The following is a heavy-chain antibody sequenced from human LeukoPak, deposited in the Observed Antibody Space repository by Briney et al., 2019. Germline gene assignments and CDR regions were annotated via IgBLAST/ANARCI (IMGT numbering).Heavy chain of an antibody. CDR1: GYIFTAYY. J-gene: IGHJ4*02. Sequence: GASVKVSCKASGYIFTAYYMHWVRQAPGQGLEWMGWINPNSGGTVYAQKFQGRFTMSTDMSINTAYMELRRLRSDDTAVYYCAKGSHYGSGSYYKRGFDYWGQGTLVTVSS. CDR3: AKGSHYGSGSYYKRGFDY. CDR2: INPNSGGT. V-gene: IGHV1-2*02. D-gene: IGHD3-10*01.